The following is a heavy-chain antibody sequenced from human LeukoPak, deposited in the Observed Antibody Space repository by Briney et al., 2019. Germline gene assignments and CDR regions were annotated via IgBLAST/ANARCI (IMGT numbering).Heavy chain of an antibody. CDR3: ARGGVGYCSGGSCYRGYFDL. Sequence: SVKVSCKASGGTFSSYAISWVRQAPGQGREGMGGIIPIFGTANYTQKFQGRVTITTDESTSTAYMELSSLRSEDTAVYYCARGGVGYCSGGSCYRGYFDLWGRGTLVTLSS. CDR1: GGTFSSYA. CDR2: IIPIFGTA. D-gene: IGHD2-15*01. J-gene: IGHJ2*01. V-gene: IGHV1-69*05.